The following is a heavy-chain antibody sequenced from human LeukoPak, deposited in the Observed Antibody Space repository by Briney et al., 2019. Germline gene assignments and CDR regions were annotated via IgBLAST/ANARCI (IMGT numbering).Heavy chain of an antibody. Sequence: GGTLRLSCAASGFTFSSYRMNWVRQAPGKGLEWVSSISSSSSYIYYADSVKGRFTISRDNAKNSLYLQMNSLRAEDTAVYYCAREEDCSGGSCYAPRWSYYYYGMDVWGQGTTVTVSS. D-gene: IGHD2-15*01. CDR3: AREEDCSGGSCYAPRWSYYYYGMDV. J-gene: IGHJ6*02. CDR2: ISSSSSYI. CDR1: GFTFSSYR. V-gene: IGHV3-21*01.